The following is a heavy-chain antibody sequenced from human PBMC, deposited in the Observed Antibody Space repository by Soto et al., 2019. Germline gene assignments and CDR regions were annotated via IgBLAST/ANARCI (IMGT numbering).Heavy chain of an antibody. CDR1: GITFTNHG. CDR2: ISYNGIDK. D-gene: IGHD5-12*01. Sequence: QMQLVESGGGVVQPGRSLRLSCVASGITFTNHGINWVRQAPGKGLEWVADISYNGIDKWYADSVKGRFTIARDNFRDTVYLQMNGLRPEDTAVYYCASGEGQNGHDTRFAYWGQGTLVTVSS. CDR3: ASGEGQNGHDTRFAY. J-gene: IGHJ4*02. V-gene: IGHV3-30*03.